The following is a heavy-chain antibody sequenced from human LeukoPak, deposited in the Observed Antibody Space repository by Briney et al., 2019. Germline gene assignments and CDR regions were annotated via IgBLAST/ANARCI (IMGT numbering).Heavy chain of an antibody. V-gene: IGHV3-23*01. CDR1: GFTFSNYA. CDR3: ARSYYYDSSGYYFDY. J-gene: IGHJ4*02. Sequence: GGSLRLSCAASGFTFSNYAMSWVRQAPGKGLEWVSSINGRGGSTYYADSVKGRFTISRDNAKNSLYLQMNSLRAEDTALYYCARSYYYDSSGYYFDYWGQGTLVTVSS. CDR2: INGRGGST. D-gene: IGHD3-22*01.